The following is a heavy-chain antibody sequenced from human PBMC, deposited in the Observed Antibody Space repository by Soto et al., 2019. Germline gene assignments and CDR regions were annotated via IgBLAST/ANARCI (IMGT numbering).Heavy chain of an antibody. V-gene: IGHV3-23*01. Sequence: GSLTLSCAASGFTFSSYPMSWVRQAPGKGLEWVSTISGSGGNTYYADSVKGRFTISRDNPKNTLYLQMNSLRAEDTAVYYCAKAEDNYDFLTGSYLGNYYFGYWGQGALVTVSS. J-gene: IGHJ4*02. CDR2: ISGSGGNT. CDR1: GFTFSSYP. CDR3: AKAEDNYDFLTGSYLGNYYFGY. D-gene: IGHD3-9*01.